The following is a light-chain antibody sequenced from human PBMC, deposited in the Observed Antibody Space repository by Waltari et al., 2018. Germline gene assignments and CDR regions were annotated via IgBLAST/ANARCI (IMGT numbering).Light chain of an antibody. J-gene: IGLJ2*01. CDR3: SSYTSASSLV. CDR1: SAAVGGYSY. V-gene: IGLV2-14*01. Sequence: QSALTQPAFVSGSPGQSTPIPCPGTSAAVGGYSYASWYPQYPDNAPQLIIYEVSHRPSGISARFSGSKSDNTAFLTISGLQPEDEALYYCSSYTSASSLVFGGGTSLTVL. CDR2: EVS.